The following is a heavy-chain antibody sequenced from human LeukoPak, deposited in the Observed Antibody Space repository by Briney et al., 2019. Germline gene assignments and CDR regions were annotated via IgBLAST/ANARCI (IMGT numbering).Heavy chain of an antibody. CDR2: IKESGSEK. CDR3: ARGWGERGKCCGGTCNNPQFDY. V-gene: IGHV3-7*01. J-gene: IGHJ4*02. D-gene: IGHD2-15*01. Sequence: QTGGSLRLSCAATGFTFDYYWMTWVRQAPGKGLEWLANIKESGSEKYYVDSVKGRFTISRDNAKNSLYLQMNSLRVEDTAVYYCARGWGERGKCCGGTCNNPQFDYWGRGTLVTVSS. CDR1: GFTFDYYW.